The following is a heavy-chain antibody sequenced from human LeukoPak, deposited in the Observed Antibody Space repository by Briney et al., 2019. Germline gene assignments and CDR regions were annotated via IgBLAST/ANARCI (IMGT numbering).Heavy chain of an antibody. CDR2: ISWNSGSI. J-gene: IGHJ4*02. D-gene: IGHD1-26*01. CDR1: GFTFDDYA. CDR3: AKDYSRSGLSSFDY. Sequence: GRSLRLSCAASGFTFDDYAMHWVRQAPGKGLEWDSGISWNSGSIGYADSVKGRFTISRDNAKNSLYLQMNSLRAEDMALYYCAKDYSRSGLSSFDYWGQGTLVTVSS. V-gene: IGHV3-9*03.